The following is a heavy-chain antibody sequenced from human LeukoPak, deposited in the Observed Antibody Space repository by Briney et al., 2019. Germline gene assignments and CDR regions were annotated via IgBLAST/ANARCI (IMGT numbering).Heavy chain of an antibody. CDR2: ISWNSGSI. Sequence: GGSLRLSCEASGYTFDDYAMHWVRQAPGKGLEWVSGISWNSGSIGYADSVKGRFSISRDNGKNSLYLQMDSLTTEDTALYYCAKGHAYGLGESYLDFWGQGTLVSVSS. D-gene: IGHD3-10*01. CDR3: AKGHAYGLGESYLDF. V-gene: IGHV3-9*01. CDR1: GYTFDDYA. J-gene: IGHJ4*02.